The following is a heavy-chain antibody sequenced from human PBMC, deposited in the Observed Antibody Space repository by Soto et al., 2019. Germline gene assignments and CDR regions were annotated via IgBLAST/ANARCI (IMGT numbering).Heavy chain of an antibody. CDR1: GFTFSSYG. V-gene: IGHV3-33*01. D-gene: IGHD3-22*01. Sequence: QVQLVESGGGVVQHGRSLRLSCAASGFTFSSYGMHWVRQAPGKGLEWVAVIWYDGSNKYYADSVKGRFTISRDNSKNTLYLQMNSLRAEDTAVYYCARGDYYYDSSGYFHWGQGTLVTVSS. J-gene: IGHJ4*02. CDR3: ARGDYYYDSSGYFH. CDR2: IWYDGSNK.